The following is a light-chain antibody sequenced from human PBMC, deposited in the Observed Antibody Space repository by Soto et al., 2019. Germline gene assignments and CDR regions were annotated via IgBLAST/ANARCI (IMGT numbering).Light chain of an antibody. Sequence: EIVLTQSPATLSLSPGERATLSCRASQSVSSYLAWYQQTPGQAPRLLIYDASNRATGIPARFSGSGSATDFTLTISSLEPEDFAVYYCQPRSNWPPTWTFAQGTKVDI. V-gene: IGKV3-11*01. CDR3: QPRSNWPPTWT. CDR1: QSVSSY. CDR2: DAS. J-gene: IGKJ1*01.